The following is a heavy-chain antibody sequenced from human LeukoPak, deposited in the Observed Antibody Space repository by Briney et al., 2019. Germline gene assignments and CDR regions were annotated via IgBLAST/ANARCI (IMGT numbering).Heavy chain of an antibody. CDR2: ISSSSSYI. Sequence: GGSLRLSCAPSGFTFSSYSMNWVRQAPGKGLEGVSTISSSSSYIYYADSVKGRFTMSRDNAKNSLYLQMNSLRAEDTAVYYCARDGGRMDVWGQGTTVTVSS. D-gene: IGHD6-25*01. J-gene: IGHJ6*02. V-gene: IGHV3-21*01. CDR1: GFTFSSYS. CDR3: ARDGGRMDV.